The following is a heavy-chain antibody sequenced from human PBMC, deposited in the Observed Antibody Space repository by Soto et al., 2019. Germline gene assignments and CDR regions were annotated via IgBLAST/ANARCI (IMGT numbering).Heavy chain of an antibody. V-gene: IGHV4-59*12. CDR1: GGSISSYY. Sequence: SETLSLTCTVSGGSISSYYWSWIRQPPGKALEWIGYIYYSGSTNYNPSLKSRVTMSVDTSKNQFSLTLNSVTAADTATYYCARGGISHWAYFYYMDVWDRGTTVTVSS. CDR3: ARGGISHWAYFYYMDV. D-gene: IGHD2-21*01. CDR2: IYYSGST. J-gene: IGHJ6*03.